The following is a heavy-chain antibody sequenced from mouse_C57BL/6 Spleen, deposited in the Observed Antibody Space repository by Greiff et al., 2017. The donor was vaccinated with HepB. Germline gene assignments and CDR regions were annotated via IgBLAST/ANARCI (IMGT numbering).Heavy chain of an antibody. V-gene: IGHV1-53*01. CDR2: INPSNGGT. Sequence: VQLQQSGTELVEPGASVKLSCKASGYTFTSYWMHWVKQRPGQGLEWIGNINPSNGGTNYNEKFKSKATLTVDKSSSTAYMQLSSLTSEDSAVYYCARGGNYLAWFAYWGQGTLVTVSA. CDR1: GYTFTSYW. D-gene: IGHD2-1*01. J-gene: IGHJ3*01. CDR3: ARGGNYLAWFAY.